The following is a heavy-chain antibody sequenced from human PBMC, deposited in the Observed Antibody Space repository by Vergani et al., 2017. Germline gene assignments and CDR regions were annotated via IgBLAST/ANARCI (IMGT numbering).Heavy chain of an antibody. Sequence: VQLVESGGGVVQPGRSLRLSCAASGFTFSSYAMSWVRQAPGKGLEWVSAISGSGGSTYYADSVKGRFTISRDNSKNTLYLQMNSLRAEDTAVYYCALDYGGNAGAFDIWGQGTMVTVSS. CDR1: GFTFSSYA. CDR2: ISGSGGST. D-gene: IGHD4-23*01. V-gene: IGHV3-23*04. J-gene: IGHJ3*02. CDR3: ALDYGGNAGAFDI.